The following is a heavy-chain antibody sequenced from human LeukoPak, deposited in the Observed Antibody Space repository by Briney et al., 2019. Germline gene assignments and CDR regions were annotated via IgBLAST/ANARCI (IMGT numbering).Heavy chain of an antibody. D-gene: IGHD4-17*01. CDR1: GGSISSYY. CDR2: IYTSGST. V-gene: IGHV4-4*09. J-gene: IGHJ4*02. CDR3: ARGETTVTLYY. Sequence: PSETLSLTCTVSGGSISSYYWSWIRQPPGKGLEWIGYIYTSGSTNYNPSLKSRVTISVDTSKNQFSLKLSSVTAADTAVYYCARGETTVTLYYWGQGTLVTVSS.